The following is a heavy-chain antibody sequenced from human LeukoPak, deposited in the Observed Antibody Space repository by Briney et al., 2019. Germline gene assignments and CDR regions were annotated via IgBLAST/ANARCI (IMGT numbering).Heavy chain of an antibody. V-gene: IGHV3-23*01. Sequence: GGSLRLSCAASEFTFYAVGWVRQAPGKGLEWVSTISGSGDSTYYADSVKGRFTISRDNSKNTVFLQMNSLRVDDTAVYYCAKALRAPHRPVYSYYYMDVWGKGTAVTVSS. J-gene: IGHJ6*03. CDR3: AKALRAPHRPVYSYYYMDV. D-gene: IGHD2-21*01. CDR1: EFTFYA. CDR2: ISGSGDST.